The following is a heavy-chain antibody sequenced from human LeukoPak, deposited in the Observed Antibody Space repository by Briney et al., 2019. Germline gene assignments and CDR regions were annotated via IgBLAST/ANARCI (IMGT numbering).Heavy chain of an antibody. CDR3: AREIVVVPAARPRYGMDV. CDR2: IKQDGSEK. D-gene: IGHD2-2*01. J-gene: IGHJ6*02. V-gene: IGHV3-7*03. CDR1: GFTFDNYA. Sequence: GGSLRLSCAASGFTFDNYAMSWVRQAPGKGLEWVANIKQDGSEKYYVDSVKGRFTISRDNAKNSLYLQMNSLRAEDTAVYYCAREIVVVPAARPRYGMDVWGQGTTVTVSS.